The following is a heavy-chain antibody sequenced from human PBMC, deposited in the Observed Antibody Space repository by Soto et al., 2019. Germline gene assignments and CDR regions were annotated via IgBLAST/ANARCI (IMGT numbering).Heavy chain of an antibody. CDR2: ISGRGGST. V-gene: IGHV3-23*01. D-gene: IGHD3-10*02. CDR3: AKDKSVRGVIITHFDY. Sequence: PGGSLRLSCAASGFTFSSYAMSWVRQAPGKGLEWVSAISGRGGSTYYADSVKGRFTISRDNSKNTLYLQMNSLRAEDTAVYYCAKDKSVRGVIITHFDYWGQGTLVTVSS. CDR1: GFTFSSYA. J-gene: IGHJ4*02.